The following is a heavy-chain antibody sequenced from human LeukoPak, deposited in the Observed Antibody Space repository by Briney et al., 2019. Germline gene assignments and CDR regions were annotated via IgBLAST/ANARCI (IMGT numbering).Heavy chain of an antibody. V-gene: IGHV4-34*01. J-gene: IGHJ4*02. CDR2: ISHSGST. CDR3: ASVELATTYFDS. Sequence: SETLSLTCAVYGGSFSGYYWSWIRQPPGKGLEWIGEISHSGSTNYSPSLKSRVTISVDTSKIQLSLKLSSVTAADTAVYYCASVELATTYFDSWGRGTLVTVSS. CDR1: GGSFSGYY. D-gene: IGHD5-24*01.